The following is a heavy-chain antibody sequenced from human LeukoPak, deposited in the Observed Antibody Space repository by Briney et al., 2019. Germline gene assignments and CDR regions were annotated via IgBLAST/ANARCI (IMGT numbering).Heavy chain of an antibody. Sequence: GSLRLSCAASGFTFSTYWMSWVRQAPGKGLEWVANIKQDGSEKYYVDSVKGRFTISRDNAKNSLYLQMNTLRAEDTALYYCARDANYDPSGYFDYWGQGTLVTVSS. J-gene: IGHJ4*02. CDR3: ARDANYDPSGYFDY. D-gene: IGHD3-22*01. CDR1: GFTFSTYW. V-gene: IGHV3-7*01. CDR2: IKQDGSEK.